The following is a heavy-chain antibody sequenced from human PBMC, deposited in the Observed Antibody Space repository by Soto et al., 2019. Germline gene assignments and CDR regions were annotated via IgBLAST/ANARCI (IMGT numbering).Heavy chain of an antibody. Sequence: QVQLVQSGAEVKKPGASVKVSCKASGYTFTTYGMSWVRQAPGQGLDWMGWISTYNGNTKYAERLQGRVTMTTDTTPSTAYMELRRLRSDDTAVYYCARGPTDYYDNSGDYFLDYWGQGTLVTVSS. V-gene: IGHV1-18*01. CDR3: ARGPTDYYDNSGDYFLDY. D-gene: IGHD3-22*01. CDR1: GYTFTTYG. J-gene: IGHJ4*02. CDR2: ISTYNGNT.